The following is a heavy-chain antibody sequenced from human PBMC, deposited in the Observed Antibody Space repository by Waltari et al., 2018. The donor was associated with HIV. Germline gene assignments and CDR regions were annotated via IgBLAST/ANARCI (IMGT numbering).Heavy chain of an antibody. V-gene: IGHV1-69*01. Sequence: QVQLVQSGAEVKKPGSSVKVSCKASGGTFSSYAISWVRQAPGQGLEWMGGIIPIFGTANYAQKVQGRVTITADESTSTAYMELSSLRSEDTAVYYCARSYCSGGSCYGYYYGMDVWGQGTTVTVSS. D-gene: IGHD2-15*01. CDR1: GGTFSSYA. J-gene: IGHJ6*02. CDR2: IIPIFGTA. CDR3: ARSYCSGGSCYGYYYGMDV.